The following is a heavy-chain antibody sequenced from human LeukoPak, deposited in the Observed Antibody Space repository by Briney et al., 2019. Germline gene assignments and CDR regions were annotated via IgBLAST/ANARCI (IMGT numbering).Heavy chain of an antibody. CDR1: GFTFSSYW. CDR2: IKEDGSEE. V-gene: IGHV3-7*01. Sequence: GGSLRLSCAASGFTFSSYWVSWVRQAPGKGLECVANIKEDGSEEYYVDSVKGRFSISRGNAKNSLYLQMNSLRAEDTAVYYCARDWLAGNPYHAFDLWGKGTMVTVSS. CDR3: ARDWLAGNPYHAFDL. D-gene: IGHD3-22*01. J-gene: IGHJ3*01.